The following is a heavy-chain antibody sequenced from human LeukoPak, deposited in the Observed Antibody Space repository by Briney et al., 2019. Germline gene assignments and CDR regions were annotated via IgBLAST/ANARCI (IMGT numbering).Heavy chain of an antibody. J-gene: IGHJ4*02. D-gene: IGHD3-3*01. CDR3: ARGQTYYDFWSGYSYYFDY. CDR2: IYHSGST. CDR1: GGSISSGGYS. Sequence: SQTLSLTCAVSGGSISSGGYSWSWIRQPPGKGLEWIGYIYHSGSTYYNPSLKSRVTISVDRSKNQFSLKLSSVTAADTAVYYCARGQTYYDFWSGYSYYFDYWGQGTLVTVSS. V-gene: IGHV4-30-2*01.